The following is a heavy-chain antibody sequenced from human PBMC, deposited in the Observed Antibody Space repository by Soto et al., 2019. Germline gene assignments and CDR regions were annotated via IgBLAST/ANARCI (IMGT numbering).Heavy chain of an antibody. V-gene: IGHV3-30-3*01. J-gene: IGHJ4*02. Sequence: QVQLVESGGGVVQPGRSLRLSCAASGFTFSSYAMHWVRQAPGKGLEWVAVISYDGSNKYYADSVKGRFTISRDNYKNPLYLQMNSLRAEDTAVYYCARDRGSSSDYFVYWGQGTLVTVSS. CDR2: ISYDGSNK. D-gene: IGHD6-6*01. CDR3: ARDRGSSSDYFVY. CDR1: GFTFSSYA.